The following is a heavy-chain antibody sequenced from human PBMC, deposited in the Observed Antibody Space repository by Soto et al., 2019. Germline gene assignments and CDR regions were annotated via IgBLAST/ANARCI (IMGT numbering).Heavy chain of an antibody. CDR1: GFTLSSYA. D-gene: IGHD3-10*01. J-gene: IGHJ6*02. V-gene: IGHV3-23*01. CDR3: ARGDRGGSGSPASYYYSGWDV. Sequence: DVQLLESGGHLVQPEGSLRLSCSASGFTLSSYAMSWVRQAPGKGLEWVSSISAGGDMTYNSDSVKGRFTISRDNSNNALFLQMHNLRIEDTALYYCARGDRGGSGSPASYYYSGWDVWGQGATVTVS. CDR2: ISAGGDMT.